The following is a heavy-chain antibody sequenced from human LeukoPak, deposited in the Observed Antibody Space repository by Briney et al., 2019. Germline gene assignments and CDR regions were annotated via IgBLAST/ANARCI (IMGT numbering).Heavy chain of an antibody. CDR3: ATIPGYYGSGPFRPFWFDP. CDR2: IYDSGST. D-gene: IGHD3-10*01. V-gene: IGHV4-39*07. J-gene: IGHJ5*02. Sequence: PSETLCLTCTVSGGSISSSSYYWGWIRQPPGKGLEWIGSIYDSGSTYYNPSLKSRVTIPVDTSKNQFFLKMSSVTAADTAVYYCATIPGYYGSGPFRPFWFDPWAREPWSPSPQ. CDR1: GGSISSSSYY.